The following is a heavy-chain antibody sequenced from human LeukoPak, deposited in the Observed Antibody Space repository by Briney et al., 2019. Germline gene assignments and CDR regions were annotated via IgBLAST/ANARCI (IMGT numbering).Heavy chain of an antibody. V-gene: IGHV3-30-3*01. Sequence: MXWXXXXRGKGLEGVAVXSYDGSNKYYADSVKGRFTISRDNSKNTLYLQMNSLRAEDTAVYYCARGAYCGGDCYATNYYYYGMDVWGQGTTVTVSS. D-gene: IGHD2-21*02. CDR3: ARGAYCGGDCYATNYYYYGMDV. J-gene: IGHJ6*02. CDR2: XSYDGSNK.